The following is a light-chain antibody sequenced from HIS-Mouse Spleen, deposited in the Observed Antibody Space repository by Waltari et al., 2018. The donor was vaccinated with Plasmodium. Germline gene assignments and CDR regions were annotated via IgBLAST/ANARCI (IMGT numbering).Light chain of an antibody. J-gene: IGLJ3*02. CDR2: KDS. Sequence: SYELTQPPSVSVSPGQTARITCSGDALPKQYASWYQQKPGQAPVLVIYKDSERPSGIPERFSGSSSGTTVTLTISGVQAEDEADYYCMIWPSNASGVFGGGTKLTVL. CDR3: MIWPSNASGV. V-gene: IGLV3-25*03. CDR1: ALPKQY.